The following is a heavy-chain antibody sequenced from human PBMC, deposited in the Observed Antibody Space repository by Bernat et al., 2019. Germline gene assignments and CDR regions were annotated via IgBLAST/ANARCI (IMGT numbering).Heavy chain of an antibody. CDR1: GFTFDDYA. CDR2: ISWNSGSI. J-gene: IGHJ4*02. D-gene: IGHD1-26*01. Sequence: EVQLVESGGGLVQPGRSLRLSCAASGFTFDDYAMHWVRQVPGKGLEWVSGISWNSGSIDYADSVKGRFTISRDNAKNSLYLQMNSLRGEDTALYYCGKGHHLSSGSPCDYWGQGILVTVSS. V-gene: IGHV3-9*01. CDR3: GKGHHLSSGSPCDY.